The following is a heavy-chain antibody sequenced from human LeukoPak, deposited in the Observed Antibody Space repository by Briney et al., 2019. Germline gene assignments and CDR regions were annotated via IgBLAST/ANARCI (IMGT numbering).Heavy chain of an antibody. V-gene: IGHV1-2*02. Sequence: GASVKVSCKASGYTFTSYYMHWVRQAPGQGLEWMGWINPNSGGTNYAQKFQGRVTMTRDTSISTAYMELSRLRSDDTAVYYCARDLSGSYYSVGVVLPWGQGTLVTVSS. D-gene: IGHD1-26*01. J-gene: IGHJ4*02. CDR1: GYTFTSYY. CDR3: ARDLSGSYYSVGVVLP. CDR2: INPNSGGT.